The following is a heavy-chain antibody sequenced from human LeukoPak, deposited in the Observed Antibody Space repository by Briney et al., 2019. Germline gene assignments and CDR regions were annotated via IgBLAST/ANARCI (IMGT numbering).Heavy chain of an antibody. D-gene: IGHD3-22*01. Sequence: GGSLRLSCAASGFTFSSYEMNWVRQAPGKGLEWVSYISSSGSTIYYADSVKGRFTISRDNAKNSLYLQMNSLRAEDTAVYYCAKGPRGYYSSGYYRPYNWFDPWGQGTLVTVSS. CDR3: AKGPRGYYSSGYYRPYNWFDP. V-gene: IGHV3-48*03. J-gene: IGHJ5*02. CDR2: ISSSGSTI. CDR1: GFTFSSYE.